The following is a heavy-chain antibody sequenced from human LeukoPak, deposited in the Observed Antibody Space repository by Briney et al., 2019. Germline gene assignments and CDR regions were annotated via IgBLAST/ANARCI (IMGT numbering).Heavy chain of an antibody. CDR2: IYENGGTT. J-gene: IGHJ4*02. Sequence: GGSLRLSCVGSGFTFRSHAMSWVRQAPEKGLEFVSGIYENGGTTYYADSVKGRFTISRDDSKNTLYLQMNSLRAEDTALYYCARDTYGAPDSWGQGTLVTVSS. CDR1: GFTFRSHA. V-gene: IGHV3-23*01. CDR3: ARDTYGAPDS. D-gene: IGHD4-17*01.